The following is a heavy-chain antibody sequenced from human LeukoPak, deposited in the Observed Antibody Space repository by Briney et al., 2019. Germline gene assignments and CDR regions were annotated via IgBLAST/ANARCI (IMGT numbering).Heavy chain of an antibody. D-gene: IGHD6-13*01. J-gene: IGHJ4*02. CDR3: ARVPIAAAGTLFDY. CDR1: GYTFTGYY. V-gene: IGHV1-2*02. CDR2: INPNSAGT. Sequence: GASVKVSCKASGYTFTGYYMHWVRQAPGQGLEWMGWINPNSAGTNYAQKFQGRVTMTRDTSISTAYMELSRLRSDDTAVYYCARVPIAAAGTLFDYWGQGTLVTVSS.